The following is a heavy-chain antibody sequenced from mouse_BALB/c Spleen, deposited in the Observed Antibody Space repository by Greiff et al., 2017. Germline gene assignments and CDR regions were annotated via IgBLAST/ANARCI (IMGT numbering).Heavy chain of an antibody. J-gene: IGHJ3*01. D-gene: IGHD2-1*01. CDR2: INPYNDGT. CDR1: GYTFTSYV. CDR3: APFYCYCCRAGFAY. V-gene: IGHV1-14*01. Sequence: VQLQQSGPELVKPGASVKMSCKASGYTFTSYVMHWVKQKPGQGLEWIGYINPYNDGTKYNEKFKGKATLASDKSSSTAYMELSSLTSEDSAVYYCAPFYCYCCRAGFAYWGQGTLVTVSA.